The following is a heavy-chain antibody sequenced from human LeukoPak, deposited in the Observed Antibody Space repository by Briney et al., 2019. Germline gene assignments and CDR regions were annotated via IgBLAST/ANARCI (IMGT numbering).Heavy chain of an antibody. Sequence: SETLSLTCAVYGGSFSGYYWSWIRQPPGKGLEWIGEINHSGSTNYNPSLKSRVTISVDTSKNQFSLKLSSVTAADTAVYYCALVPAADRPDYWGQGTLVTVSS. D-gene: IGHD2-2*01. CDR1: GGSFSGYY. CDR3: ALVPAADRPDY. CDR2: INHSGST. V-gene: IGHV4-34*01. J-gene: IGHJ4*02.